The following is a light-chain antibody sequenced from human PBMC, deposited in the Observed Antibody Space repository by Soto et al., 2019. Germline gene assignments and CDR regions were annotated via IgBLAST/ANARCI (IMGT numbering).Light chain of an antibody. V-gene: IGLV2-23*01. J-gene: IGLJ2*01. Sequence: QSVLTQPASVSGSPGQSITISCTGTSSDVGRYNLVSWYQQHPGKAPKLMIYEGSKRPSGVSNRFSGSKSGNTASLTISGLQAEDEADYYCCSYAGSRKVFGGGTKVTVL. CDR2: EGS. CDR1: SSDVGRYNL. CDR3: CSYAGSRKV.